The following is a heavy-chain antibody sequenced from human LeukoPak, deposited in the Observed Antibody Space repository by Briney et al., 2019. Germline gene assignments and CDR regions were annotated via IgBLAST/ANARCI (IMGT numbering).Heavy chain of an antibody. V-gene: IGHV3-21*01. CDR3: ARGPPGMVALIDY. J-gene: IGHJ4*02. D-gene: IGHD1-26*01. CDR2: ISSSSSYI. CDR1: GFTFSSYS. Sequence: GGSLRLSCAASGFTFSSYSMNWVRQAPGKGLEWVSSISSSSSYIYYADSVKGRFTISRDNAKNSLYLQMNSLRAEDTAVYYFARGPPGMVALIDYWGQGTLVTVSS.